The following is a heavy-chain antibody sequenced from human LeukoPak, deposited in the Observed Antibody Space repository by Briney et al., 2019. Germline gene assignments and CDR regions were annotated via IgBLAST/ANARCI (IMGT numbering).Heavy chain of an antibody. Sequence: PGGSLRLSCTASGFTFGDYAMIWVRQASGKGLEWVGFIASETYGGTAEYAASVKGRFIISRDDAKSIAYLQMNSLKTEDTAVYYCTRDQTPYYWGQGTLVTVSS. CDR1: GFTFGDYA. CDR3: TRDQTPYY. V-gene: IGHV3-49*04. CDR2: IASETYGGTA. J-gene: IGHJ4*02.